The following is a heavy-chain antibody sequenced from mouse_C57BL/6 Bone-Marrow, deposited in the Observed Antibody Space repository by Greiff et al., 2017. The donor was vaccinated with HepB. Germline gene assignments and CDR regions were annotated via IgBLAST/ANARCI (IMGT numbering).Heavy chain of an antibody. CDR2: IHHNSGST. Sequence: QVQLKQPGAELVKPGASVKLSCKASGYTFTSYWMHWVKQRPGQGLEWIGMIHHNSGSTNYNEKFKSKATLTVDKSSSTAYMQLSSLTSEDSAVYYCTRRGIYDYALYYWGQGTTLTVSS. V-gene: IGHV1-64*01. D-gene: IGHD2-4*01. J-gene: IGHJ2*01. CDR3: TRRGIYDYALYY. CDR1: GYTFTSYW.